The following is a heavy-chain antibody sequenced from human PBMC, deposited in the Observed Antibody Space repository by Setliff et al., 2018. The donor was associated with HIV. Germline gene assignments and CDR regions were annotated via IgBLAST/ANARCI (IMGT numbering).Heavy chain of an antibody. J-gene: IGHJ5*02. V-gene: IGHV4-4*08. Sequence: SETLSLTCAVYGGSFSGYYWSWIRQPPGKGLEWIGYIYTSGSTNYNPSLRSRVTISVDTSKNQFSLKVTSLTAADTAVYYCARYRRGAEWFDPWGQGTLVTVSS. CDR1: GGSFSGYY. CDR3: ARYRRGAEWFDP. D-gene: IGHD1-26*01. CDR2: IYTSGST.